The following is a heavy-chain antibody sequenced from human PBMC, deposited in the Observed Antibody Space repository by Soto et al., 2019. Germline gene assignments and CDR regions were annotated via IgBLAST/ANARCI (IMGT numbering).Heavy chain of an antibody. CDR2: LSASGRT. CDR3: ARGMGRYFDL. CDR1: GDSIGNFY. Sequence: PSETLSLTFAISGDSIGNFYWSWIRQPAGKGLESLGRLSASGRTNYSPSLQSRVTMSLDRSKNRFSLRLTSVSAADTAVYFCARGMGRYFDLWGRGTLVTVSS. J-gene: IGHJ2*01. V-gene: IGHV4-4*07. D-gene: IGHD2-8*01.